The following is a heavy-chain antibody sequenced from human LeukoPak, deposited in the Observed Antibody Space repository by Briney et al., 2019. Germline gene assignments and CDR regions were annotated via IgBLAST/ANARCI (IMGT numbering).Heavy chain of an antibody. V-gene: IGHV1-69*04. CDR2: IIPILGIA. J-gene: IGHJ6*02. Sequence: SVKVSCKASGGTFSSYAISWVRQAPGQGLEWMGRIIPILGIANYAQKCQGRVTITEDKSTSTAYMELCSLRYEDTAVYYCARDKHIVATIHPLYYYYSGMDVWGQGTTVTVSS. D-gene: IGHD5-12*01. CDR3: ARDKHIVATIHPLYYYYSGMDV. CDR1: GGTFSSYA.